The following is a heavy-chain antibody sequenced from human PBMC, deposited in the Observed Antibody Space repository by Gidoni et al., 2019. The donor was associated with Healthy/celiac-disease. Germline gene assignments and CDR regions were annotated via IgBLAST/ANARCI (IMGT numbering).Heavy chain of an antibody. J-gene: IGHJ5*02. CDR3: ARGTHDYANNWFDP. CDR2: TYYRSKWYN. V-gene: IGHV6-1*01. Sequence: QVQLQQSGPGLVTPSQTISLTCAISGDSVTSNSAAWNWIRQSTSRGLEWLGRTYYRSKWYNDYAVSVKSRITIKPDTSKNQYSLQLNAVTPEETAVYYCARGTHDYANNWFDPWGQGTLVTVSS. CDR1: GDSVTSNSAA. D-gene: IGHD4-17*01.